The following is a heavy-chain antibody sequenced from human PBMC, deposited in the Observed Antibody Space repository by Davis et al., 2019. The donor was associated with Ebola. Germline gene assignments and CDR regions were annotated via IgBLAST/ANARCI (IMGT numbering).Heavy chain of an antibody. CDR2: INPKSGGT. D-gene: IGHD3-10*01. J-gene: IGHJ6*03. V-gene: IGHV1-2*02. Sequence: ASVKVSCKTSGYTLTDHYIHWVRQAPGQGLEWLGWINPKSGGTNYLQNSQGRVLMTRDTSISTIYLELSRLTSDDTAVYFCTRGGAVRRGDYYYYMDVWGKGTTVIVSS. CDR1: GYTLTDHY. CDR3: TRGGAVRRGDYYYYMDV.